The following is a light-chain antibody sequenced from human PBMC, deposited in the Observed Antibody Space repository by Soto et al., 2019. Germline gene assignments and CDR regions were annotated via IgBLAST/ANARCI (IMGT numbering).Light chain of an antibody. Sequence: EIVLTQSPATLSLYPGERATLSCRASQSVSSYLAWYQQKPGQAPRLLIYDASNRATGIPARFSGSGSGTDFTLTISSLEPEAFAVYYCQQRSNWPTFGGGTKVDIK. V-gene: IGKV3-11*01. CDR2: DAS. CDR1: QSVSSY. J-gene: IGKJ4*01. CDR3: QQRSNWPT.